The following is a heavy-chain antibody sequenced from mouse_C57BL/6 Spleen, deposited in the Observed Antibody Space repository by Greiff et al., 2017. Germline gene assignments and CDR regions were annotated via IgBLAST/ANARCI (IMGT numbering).Heavy chain of an antibody. CDR2: IDPETGGT. J-gene: IGHJ2*01. CDR3: TRRDDGYDY. D-gene: IGHD2-3*01. Sequence: QVQLQQSGAELVRPGASVTLSCKASGYTFTDYEMHWVKQTPVHGLEWIGAIDPETGGTAYNQKFKGKAILTADKSSSTAYMELRSLTSEDSAVYYGTRRDDGYDYWGQGTTLTVSS. CDR1: GYTFTDYE. V-gene: IGHV1-15*01.